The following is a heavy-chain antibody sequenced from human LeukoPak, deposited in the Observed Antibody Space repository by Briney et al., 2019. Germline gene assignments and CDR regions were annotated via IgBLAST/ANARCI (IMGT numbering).Heavy chain of an antibody. CDR2: IYTSGST. CDR3: AREYSSSWYPFSPYYCYGMDV. D-gene: IGHD6-13*01. Sequence: PSETLSLTCTGSGGSISSYYWSWIRQPAGKGLEWIGRIYTSGSTNYNPSRKSRVTMSVDTSKNQFSLKLSSVTAADTAVYYCAREYSSSWYPFSPYYCYGMDVWGQGTTVTVSS. J-gene: IGHJ6*02. V-gene: IGHV4-4*07. CDR1: GGSISSYY.